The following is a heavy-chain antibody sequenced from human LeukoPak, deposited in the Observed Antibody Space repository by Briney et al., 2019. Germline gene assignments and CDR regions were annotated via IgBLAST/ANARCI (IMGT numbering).Heavy chain of an antibody. CDR1: GSTFSSYG. V-gene: IGHV3-33*01. J-gene: IGHJ4*02. Sequence: GGSLRLSCAASGSTFSSYGMHWVRQAPGKGLEWVAVIWYDGSNKYYADSVKGRFTISRDNSKNTLYLQMNSLRAEDTAVYYCAGAATGTTAAFDYWGQGTLVTVSS. CDR2: IWYDGSNK. CDR3: AGAATGTTAAFDY. D-gene: IGHD1-7*01.